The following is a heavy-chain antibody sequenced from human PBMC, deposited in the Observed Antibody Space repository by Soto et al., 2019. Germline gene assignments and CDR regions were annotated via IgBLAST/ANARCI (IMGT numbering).Heavy chain of an antibody. CDR1: GYTFTSYA. J-gene: IGHJ6*02. D-gene: IGHD1-26*01. V-gene: IGHV1-3*01. Sequence: ASVKVCCKASGYTFTSYAMHWVRQAPGQGLEWMGWINAGNGNTKYSQKFQGRVTITRDTSASTAYMELSSLRSEDTAVYYCARDGVGAAYYYGMDVWGQGTTVTVSS. CDR3: ARDGVGAAYYYGMDV. CDR2: INAGNGNT.